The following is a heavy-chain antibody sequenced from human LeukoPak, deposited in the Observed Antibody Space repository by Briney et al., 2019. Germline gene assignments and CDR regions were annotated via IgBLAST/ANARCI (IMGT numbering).Heavy chain of an antibody. Sequence: SETLSLTCNVSGGSFSSYFWPWFRRPAGKGLEGLGGIYASGNTNYNSSLKSRVTMSVDTSKNQFSLKLSSVTAADTAVYYCARDGSDSYGRGFDYWGQGTLVSVSS. J-gene: IGHJ4*02. CDR3: ARDGSDSYGRGFDY. V-gene: IGHV4-4*07. CDR2: IYASGNT. D-gene: IGHD5-18*01. CDR1: GGSFSSYF.